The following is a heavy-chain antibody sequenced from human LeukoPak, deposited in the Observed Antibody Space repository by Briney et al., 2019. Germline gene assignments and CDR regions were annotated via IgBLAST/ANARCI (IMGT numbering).Heavy chain of an antibody. CDR2: IWYDGSNK. V-gene: IGHV3-33*01. CDR3: ARDLVIAVAGGIDY. D-gene: IGHD6-19*01. CDR1: GFTFSSYG. Sequence: GRSLRLSCAASGFTFSSYGMHWVRQAPGKGLEWVAVIWYDGSNKYYADSVKGRFTISRDNSKNTLYLQMNSLRAEDTAVYYCARDLVIAVAGGIDYWGQGTLVTVSS. J-gene: IGHJ4*02.